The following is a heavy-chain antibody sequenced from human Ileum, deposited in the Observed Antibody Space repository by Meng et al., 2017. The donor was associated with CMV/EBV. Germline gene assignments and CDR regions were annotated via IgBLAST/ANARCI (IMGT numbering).Heavy chain of an antibody. D-gene: IGHD3-10*01. V-gene: IGHV1-69-2*01. CDR1: YIFNDYN. CDR3: ATDRALRGIITYSHWFDP. Sequence: YIFNDYNMHWVQQAPGKGLEWMGLVNPKNGETIYAEKFQGRVTLSADTSINTAYMELSSLTSEDTAVYYCATDRALRGIITYSHWFDPWGQGTLVTVSS. J-gene: IGHJ5*02. CDR2: VNPKNGET.